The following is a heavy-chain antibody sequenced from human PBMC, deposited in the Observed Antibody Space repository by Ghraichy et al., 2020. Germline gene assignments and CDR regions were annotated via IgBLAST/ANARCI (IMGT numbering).Heavy chain of an antibody. J-gene: IGHJ5*02. CDR1: GGSISSYY. V-gene: IGHV4-59*08. CDR2: IYYSGST. D-gene: IGHD7-27*01. Sequence: SETLSLTCTVSGGSISSYYWSWIRQPPGKGLEWIGYIYYSGSTNYNPSLKSRVTISVDTSKNQFSLKLSSVTAADTAVYYCARANWGSVYWFDPWGQGTLVTVSS. CDR3: ARANWGSVYWFDP.